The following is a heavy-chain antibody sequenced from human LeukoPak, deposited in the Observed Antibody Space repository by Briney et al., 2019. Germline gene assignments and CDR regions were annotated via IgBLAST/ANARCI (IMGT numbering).Heavy chain of an antibody. CDR3: ASSNCGGDCYYHYYYGMDV. J-gene: IGHJ6*02. V-gene: IGHV4-39*01. CDR2: IDLSGSA. Sequence: PSDTLSLTCTVSGGSISSRRYYCGWIRQPPGKGLEWIGRIDLSGSAYYNPSLKSRGTISVDTSKNQFSLRLRSVAAADTAVYYCASSNCGGDCYYHYYYGMDVWGQGTTVTVSS. CDR1: GGSISSRRYY. D-gene: IGHD2-21*02.